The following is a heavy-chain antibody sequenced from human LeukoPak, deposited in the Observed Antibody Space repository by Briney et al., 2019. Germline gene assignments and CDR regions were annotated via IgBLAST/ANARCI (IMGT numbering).Heavy chain of an antibody. Sequence: SETLSLTCAVSGGSISSYYWSWIRQPPGKGLEWIGYLYYSGDTNYNPSLKSRVTISLHTSKNQFSLKLSSVTAADTAVYYCARDLSSSWYFFDYWGQGTLVTVSS. J-gene: IGHJ4*02. CDR3: ARDLSSSWYFFDY. CDR2: LYYSGDT. D-gene: IGHD6-13*01. V-gene: IGHV4-59*12. CDR1: GGSISSYY.